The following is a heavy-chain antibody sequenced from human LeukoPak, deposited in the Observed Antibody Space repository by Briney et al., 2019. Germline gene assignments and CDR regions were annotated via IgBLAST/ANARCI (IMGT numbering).Heavy chain of an antibody. D-gene: IGHD2-15*01. CDR1: GFTFDDYA. Sequence: PGGSLRLSCAASGFTFDDYAMHWVRQAPGKGLEWVSSISGSGGYTYYADSVRGRFTISRDNSEDTLYLQIITLRAVDTAVYYCARNRLRATATYMDVWGKGTTVTVSS. J-gene: IGHJ6*04. CDR3: ARNRLRATATYMDV. V-gene: IGHV3-23*01. CDR2: ISGSGGYT.